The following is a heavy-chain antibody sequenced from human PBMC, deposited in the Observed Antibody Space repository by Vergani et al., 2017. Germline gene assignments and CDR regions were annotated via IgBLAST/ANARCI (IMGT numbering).Heavy chain of an antibody. V-gene: IGHV3-23*04. J-gene: IGHJ3*02. CDR1: GFTFSDFS. D-gene: IGHD6-19*01. Sequence: VQLVESGGGLVKPGGSLRLPCAASGFTFSDFSMSWVRQAPGKGLEWVSSISASDGNTYYADSVKGRVTISRDKSKNTLYLQMNSLRAEDTAVYYCARVGRSAVAGTFGAFDMWGQGTMVTVSS. CDR2: ISASDGNT. CDR3: ARVGRSAVAGTFGAFDM.